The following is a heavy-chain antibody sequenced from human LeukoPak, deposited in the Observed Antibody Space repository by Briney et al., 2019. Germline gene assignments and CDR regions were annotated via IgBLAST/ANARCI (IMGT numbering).Heavy chain of an antibody. V-gene: IGHV3-9*01. J-gene: IGHJ4*02. D-gene: IGHD6-13*01. CDR1: GFTFDDYA. CDR2: ISWNSGSI. Sequence: TGGSLRLSCAASGFTFDDYAMHWVRHAPGKGLEWVSGISWNSGSIGYADSVKGRFTISRDNAKNSLYLQMNSLRAEDTALYYCAKDIAAAGSPYFDYWGQGTLVTVSS. CDR3: AKDIAAAGSPYFDY.